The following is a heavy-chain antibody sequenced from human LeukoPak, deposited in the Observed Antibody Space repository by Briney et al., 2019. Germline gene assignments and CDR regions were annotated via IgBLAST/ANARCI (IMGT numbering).Heavy chain of an antibody. V-gene: IGHV4-39*01. CDR1: GYSTSSSSYY. CDR2: IYYSGTT. Sequence: LETLSLTCTVSGYSTSSSSYYWGWIRQPPGKGLEWIGIIYYSGTTYYDPSLKSRVTISIDTSRNQFSLKLSSVSAADTAVYYCARYSGVWSNYFDHWGQGTLVTVSS. J-gene: IGHJ4*02. D-gene: IGHD5-12*01. CDR3: ARYSGVWSNYFDH.